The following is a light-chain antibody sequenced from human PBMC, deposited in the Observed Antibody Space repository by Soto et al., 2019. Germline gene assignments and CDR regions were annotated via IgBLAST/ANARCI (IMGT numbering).Light chain of an antibody. Sequence: EIVMTQSPATLSVSPVGIASLSCMASQSISDTLAWYQQKPGQAPRLLIYGASKRATGFPARFSGSGSGTDFTLTISSLQSEDFAVYYCQQYNNWPWTFGQGTKVDIK. CDR3: QQYNNWPWT. CDR2: GAS. CDR1: QSISDT. J-gene: IGKJ1*01. V-gene: IGKV3-15*01.